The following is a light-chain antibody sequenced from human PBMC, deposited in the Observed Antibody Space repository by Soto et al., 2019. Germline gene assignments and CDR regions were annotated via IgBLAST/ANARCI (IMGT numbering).Light chain of an antibody. V-gene: IGLV2-14*01. J-gene: IGLJ1*01. Sequence: QSVLTQPPYASGTPGQSVTISCTGSSRDVGAYEHVAWYEQHPGKAPKLIIYEVTDRPSGVSNRFSGSKSGNTASLTISGLQAEDEAEYYCSSYTNINTRACVFGTGTKVTVL. CDR1: SRDVGAYEH. CDR3: SSYTNINTRACV. CDR2: EVT.